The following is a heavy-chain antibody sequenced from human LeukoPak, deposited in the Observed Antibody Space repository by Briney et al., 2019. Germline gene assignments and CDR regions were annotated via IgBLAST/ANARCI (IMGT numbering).Heavy chain of an antibody. CDR3: AADPDTTMVFDC. CDR2: IVGDSTDT. J-gene: IGHJ4*02. D-gene: IGHD5-18*01. Sequence: ASVKVSCKASGFTFTSSSIQWIRQARGQRLEWIGWIVGDSTDTYYAQRFQEGVTIARDMSTSTAYLELSSLRSEDTAVYYCAADPDTTMVFDCWGQGTLVTVSS. V-gene: IGHV1-58*02. CDR1: GFTFTSSS.